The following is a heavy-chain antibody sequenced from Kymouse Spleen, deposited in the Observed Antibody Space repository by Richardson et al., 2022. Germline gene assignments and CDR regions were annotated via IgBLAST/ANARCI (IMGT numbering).Heavy chain of an antibody. CDR3: AKVGYYGSGSYYNPFDY. D-gene: IGHD3-10*01. Sequence: EVQLVESGGGLVQPGRSLRLSCAASGFTFDDYAMHWVRQAPGKGLEWVSGISWNSGSIGYADSVKGRFTISRDNAKNSLYLQMNSLRAEDTALYYCAKVGYYGSGSYYNPFDYWGQGTLVTVSS. V-gene: IGHV3-9*01. CDR1: GFTFDDYA. CDR2: ISWNSGSI. J-gene: IGHJ4*02.